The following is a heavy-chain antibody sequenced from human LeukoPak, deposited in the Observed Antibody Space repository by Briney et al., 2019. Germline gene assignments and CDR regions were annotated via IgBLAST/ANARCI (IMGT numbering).Heavy chain of an antibody. CDR1: GGSISSYY. CDR2: IYYSGST. Sequence: SETLSLTCTVSGGSISSYYWSWIRQPPGKGLEWIGYIYYSGSTNYNPSLKSRVTISVDTSKNQFSLKLSSVTAADTAVYYCAREYGETSTRWGQGTLVTVSS. D-gene: IGHD4-17*01. J-gene: IGHJ4*02. CDR3: AREYGETSTR. V-gene: IGHV4-59*01.